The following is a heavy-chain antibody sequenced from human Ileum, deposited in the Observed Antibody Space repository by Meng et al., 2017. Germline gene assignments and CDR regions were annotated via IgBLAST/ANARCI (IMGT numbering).Heavy chain of an antibody. CDR3: AREGMVRGVPRFDY. CDR2: IIPIFGTA. J-gene: IGHJ4*02. V-gene: IGHV1-69*06. CDR1: GGTFSSYA. Sequence: QVQPVKVGAEVKKPGSSVKVSCKASGGTFSSYAISWVRQAPGQGLEWMGGIIPIFGTANYAQKFQGRVTITADKSTSTAYMELSSLRSEDTAVYYCAREGMVRGVPRFDYWGQGTLVTVSS. D-gene: IGHD3-10*01.